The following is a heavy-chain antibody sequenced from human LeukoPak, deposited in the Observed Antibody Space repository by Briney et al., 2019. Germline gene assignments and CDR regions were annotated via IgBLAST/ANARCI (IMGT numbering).Heavy chain of an antibody. J-gene: IGHJ5*02. CDR1: GFTLSGFW. V-gene: IGHV3-74*01. CDR3: AKSDWFDP. CDR2: IKYDGTST. Sequence: SGGSLRLSCAASGFTLSGFWMHWLRQAPGKGVVWVSRIKYDGTSTSYADSVKGRFTISRDSAKNTLYLQMNSLRAEDTAVYYCAKSDWFDPWGQGALVSVSS.